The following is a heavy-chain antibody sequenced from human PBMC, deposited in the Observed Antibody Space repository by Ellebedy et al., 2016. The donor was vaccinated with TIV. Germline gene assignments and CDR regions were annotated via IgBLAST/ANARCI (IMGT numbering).Heavy chain of an antibody. CDR3: ARDQVTSPRGYYYYYGMDV. Sequence: GESLKISXAASGFTVSSNYMSWVRQAPGKGLEWVSVIYSGGSTYYADSVKGRFTISRDNSKNTLYLQMNSLRAEDTAVYYCARDQVTSPRGYYYYYGMDVWGQGTTVTVSS. CDR1: GFTVSSNY. CDR2: IYSGGST. V-gene: IGHV3-53*01. J-gene: IGHJ6*02. D-gene: IGHD5-18*01.